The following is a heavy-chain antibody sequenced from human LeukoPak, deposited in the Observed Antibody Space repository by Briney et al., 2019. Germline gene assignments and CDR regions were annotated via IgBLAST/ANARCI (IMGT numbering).Heavy chain of an antibody. J-gene: IGHJ1*01. D-gene: IGHD2-21*02. CDR3: ARGYCGGDCYGD. V-gene: IGHV3-21*01. CDR2: IDGSSSHI. CDR1: GFSFSNYA. Sequence: SGGSLRLSRAASGFSFSNYAMNWVRQAPGKGLEWVSSIDGSSSHIYYADSVKGRFTISRDNTKSSLYLQMNSLRAEDMAVYYCARGYCGGDCYGDWGQGTLVTVSS.